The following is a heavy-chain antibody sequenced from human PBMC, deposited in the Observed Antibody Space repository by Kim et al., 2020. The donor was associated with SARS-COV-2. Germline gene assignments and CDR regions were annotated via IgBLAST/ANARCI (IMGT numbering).Heavy chain of an antibody. V-gene: IGHV4-59*01. CDR1: GGSISSYY. CDR2: IYYNGST. Sequence: SETLSLTCTVSGGSISSYYWSWIRQPPGKGLEWIGYIYYNGSTNYNPSLTSRVTISVDTSKNQFSLKLSSVTAAATAVYYCARVASSIAVAVAFDPWGQGTLVTVSS. D-gene: IGHD6-19*01. CDR3: ARVASSIAVAVAFDP. J-gene: IGHJ5*02.